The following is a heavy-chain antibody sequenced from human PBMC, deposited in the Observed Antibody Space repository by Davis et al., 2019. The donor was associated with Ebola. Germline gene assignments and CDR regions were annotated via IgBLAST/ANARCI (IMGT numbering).Heavy chain of an antibody. CDR3: ARDLRYDSSGYDYYFYMDV. CDR2: IYYSGST. J-gene: IGHJ6*03. CDR1: GGSISRGGSY. D-gene: IGHD3-22*01. Sequence: PSETLSLTRTVSGGSISRGGSYWTWIRPHPGKGLEWIGYIYYSGSTYYKPSLKSRVTISLDTSKNQFSLNLYSVTAADTAVYYCARDLRYDSSGYDYYFYMDVWGKGTTVTVSS. V-gene: IGHV4-31*03.